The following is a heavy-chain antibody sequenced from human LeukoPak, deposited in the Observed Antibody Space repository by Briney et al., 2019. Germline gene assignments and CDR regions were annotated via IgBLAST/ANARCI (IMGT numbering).Heavy chain of an antibody. D-gene: IGHD3-10*01. V-gene: IGHV4-38-2*02. J-gene: IGHJ4*02. CDR1: GYSISSGYY. CDR3: ASNYGSGSYYNNGPPDY. Sequence: PSETLSLTCTVSGYSISSGYYWGWIRQPPGKGLEWIGSIYYSGSTYYNPSLKSRVTISVDTSKNQFSLKLSSVTAADTAVYYCASNYGSGSYYNNGPPDYWGQGTLVTVSS. CDR2: IYYSGST.